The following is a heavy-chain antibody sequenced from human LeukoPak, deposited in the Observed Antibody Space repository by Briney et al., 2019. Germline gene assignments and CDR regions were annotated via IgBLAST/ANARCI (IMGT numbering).Heavy chain of an antibody. V-gene: IGHV3-9*01. CDR1: GFTFDDYA. Sequence: GRSLRLSCAASGFTFDDYAMHWVRQAPGKVLEWVSGISWNSGSIDYADSVKGRFTISRDNAKNSLYLQMNSLRAEDTGLYCCAKDLRDGGNPGSAFDIWGEGTMDTVSS. D-gene: IGHD2-15*01. J-gene: IGHJ3*02. CDR2: ISWNSGSI. CDR3: AKDLRDGGNPGSAFDI.